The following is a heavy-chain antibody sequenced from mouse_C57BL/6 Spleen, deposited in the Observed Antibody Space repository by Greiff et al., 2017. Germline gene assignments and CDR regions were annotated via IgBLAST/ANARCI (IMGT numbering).Heavy chain of an antibody. V-gene: IGHV1-9*01. CDR1: GYTFTGYW. Sequence: QVQLQQSGAELMKPGASVQLSCKATGYTFTGYWIEWVKQRPGHGLEWIGEILPGSGSTNYNEKVKGKAPFTADTSSNTAYMQLSSLTTEDSAIYYCARSLRQLRLRCDYWGQGTTLTGSS. J-gene: IGHJ2*01. CDR2: ILPGSGST. CDR3: ARSLRQLRLRCDY. D-gene: IGHD3-2*02.